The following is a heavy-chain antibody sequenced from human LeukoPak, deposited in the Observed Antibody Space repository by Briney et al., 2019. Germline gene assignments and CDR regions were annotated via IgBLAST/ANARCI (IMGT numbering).Heavy chain of an antibody. J-gene: IGHJ4*02. CDR2: VWYDGSNQ. D-gene: IGHD3/OR15-3a*01. CDR3: ARDRDWVFDY. Sequence: GGALRLSCAAAGVTFSNYGMHWVGRAPGKEVQGVAVVWYDGSNQYYVDSVKGRFTISRDSSKNALYLQMNSLRAEDTAVYYCARDRDWVFDYWGPGTLVTVSS. V-gene: IGHV3-33*01. CDR1: GVTFSNYG.